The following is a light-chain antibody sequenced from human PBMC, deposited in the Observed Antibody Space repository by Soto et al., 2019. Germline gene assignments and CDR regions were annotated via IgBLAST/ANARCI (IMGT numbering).Light chain of an antibody. CDR2: GAS. V-gene: IGKV3-15*01. CDR1: QTVSSN. Sequence: EIVMTQFPATLSVSPGERATLSCRASQTVSSNLAWYQQKPGQAPRLLIYGASTRATGIPARFSGSGSGTEFTLTISSLQSEDFAVYYCQPYNNWWTFGQGTKVEIK. CDR3: QPYNNWWT. J-gene: IGKJ1*01.